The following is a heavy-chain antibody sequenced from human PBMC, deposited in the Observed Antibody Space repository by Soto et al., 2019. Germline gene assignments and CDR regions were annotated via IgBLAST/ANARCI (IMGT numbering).Heavy chain of an antibody. CDR2: ISYDGSNK. Sequence: ESGGGVVQPGRSLRLSCAASGFTFSSYGMHWVRQAPGKGLEWVAVISYDGSNKYYADSVKGRFTISRDNSKNTLYLQMNSLRAEDTAVYYCAKGSRVGYCSGGSCYYFDYWGQGTLVTVSS. V-gene: IGHV3-30*18. J-gene: IGHJ4*02. D-gene: IGHD2-15*01. CDR1: GFTFSSYG. CDR3: AKGSRVGYCSGGSCYYFDY.